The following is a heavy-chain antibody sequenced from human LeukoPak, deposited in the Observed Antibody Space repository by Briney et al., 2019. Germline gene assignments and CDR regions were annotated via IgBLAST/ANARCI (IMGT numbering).Heavy chain of an antibody. J-gene: IGHJ5*02. CDR1: GYSYTSYW. V-gene: IGHV5-51*01. Sequence: GGSLQISCKGSGYSYTSYWIGWVRQMPGKGLEWMGIIYTGDSDTRYSPSFQGQVTISADKSISTAYLQWSSLKASDTAIYYCARNAQQSNWFDPWGQGTLVTVSP. CDR3: ARNAQQSNWFDP. D-gene: IGHD1/OR15-1a*01. CDR2: IYTGDSDT.